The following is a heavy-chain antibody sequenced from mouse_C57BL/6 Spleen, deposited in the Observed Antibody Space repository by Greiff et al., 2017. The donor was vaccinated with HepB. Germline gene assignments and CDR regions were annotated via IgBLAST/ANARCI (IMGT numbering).Heavy chain of an antibody. CDR2: IDPSDSYT. CDR1: GYTFTSYW. Sequence: QVQLQQPGAELVKPGASVKLSCKASGYTFTSYWMQWVKQRPGQGLEWIGEIDPSDSYTNYNQKFKGKATLTVDTSSSTAYMQLSSLTSEDSAVYYCARRNDYDYWGQGTTLTVSS. CDR3: ARRNDYDY. J-gene: IGHJ2*01. D-gene: IGHD2-4*01. V-gene: IGHV1-50*01.